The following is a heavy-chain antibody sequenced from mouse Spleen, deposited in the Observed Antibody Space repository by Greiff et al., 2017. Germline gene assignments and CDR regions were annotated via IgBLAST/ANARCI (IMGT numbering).Heavy chain of an antibody. CDR2: IRNKANNHAT. CDR3: RGTTVVEGYFDY. D-gene: IGHD1-1*01. J-gene: IGHJ2*01. CDR1: GFTFSDAW. V-gene: IGHV6-6*01. Sequence: EVKVEESGGGLVQPGGSMKLSCAASGFTFSDAWMDWVRQSPEKGLEWVAEIRNKANNHATYYAESVKGRFTISRDDSKSSVYLQMNSLRAEDTGIYYCRGTTVVEGYFDYWGQGTTLTVSS.